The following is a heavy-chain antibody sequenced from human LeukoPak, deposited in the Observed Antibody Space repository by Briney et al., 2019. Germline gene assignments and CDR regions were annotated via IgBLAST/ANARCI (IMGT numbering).Heavy chain of an antibody. CDR3: ARSSGYGTDDAFDI. V-gene: IGHV4-31*03. J-gene: IGHJ3*02. CDR2: IYYSGST. CDR1: GGSISSGGYY. D-gene: IGHD5-12*01. Sequence: PSQTLSLTRTVSGGSISSGGYYWRWIRQHPGKGLEWIGYIYYSGSTYYNPSLKSRVTISVDTSKNQFSLKLSSVTAADTAVYCCARSSGYGTDDAFDIWGQGTMVTVSS.